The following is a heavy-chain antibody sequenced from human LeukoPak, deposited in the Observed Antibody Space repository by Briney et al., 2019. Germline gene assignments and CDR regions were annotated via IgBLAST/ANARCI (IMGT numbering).Heavy chain of an antibody. CDR1: GGSIRSGGYY. CDR3: ARGSWIMYYFDY. Sequence: SETLSLTCTVCGGSIRSGGYYWSWIRQHPGKGLEWIGYIYYSGSTYYNPSLKSRVTISVDTSKNQFSLKPSSVTAADTAVYYCARGSWIMYYFDYWGQGTLVTVSS. D-gene: IGHD2-2*03. CDR2: IYYSGST. V-gene: IGHV4-31*03. J-gene: IGHJ4*02.